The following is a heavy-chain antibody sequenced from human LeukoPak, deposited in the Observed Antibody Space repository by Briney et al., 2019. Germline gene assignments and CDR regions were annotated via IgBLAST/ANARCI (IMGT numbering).Heavy chain of an antibody. J-gene: IGHJ4*02. Sequence: SETLSLTCAVYGGSFSGYFWSWIRQPLGKGLEWIGEINPSGSTNYNPSLKSRVTISVDTSKNQFSLKLSSVTAADTAVYYCARGTLILTYPSPFDYWGQGTLVTVSS. CDR2: INPSGST. CDR1: GGSFSGYF. V-gene: IGHV4-34*01. D-gene: IGHD3-3*02. CDR3: ARGTLILTYPSPFDY.